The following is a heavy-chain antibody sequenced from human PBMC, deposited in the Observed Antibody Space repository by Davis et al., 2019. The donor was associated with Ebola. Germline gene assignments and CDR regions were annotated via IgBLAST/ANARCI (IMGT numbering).Heavy chain of an antibody. V-gene: IGHV3-30*07. J-gene: IGHJ4*02. D-gene: IGHD6-19*01. CDR3: ARAGGVAGTLGFYFDY. Sequence: SVNGRFTISRDNSKNTLYLQMNSLRVEDTAVYYCARAGGVAGTLGFYFDYWSQGSLLTVSS.